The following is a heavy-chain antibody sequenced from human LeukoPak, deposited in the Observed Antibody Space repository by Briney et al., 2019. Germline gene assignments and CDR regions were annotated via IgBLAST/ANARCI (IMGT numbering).Heavy chain of an antibody. CDR1: GYTFTSYY. CDR2: INPSGGST. Sequence: ASVKVSCKASGYTFTSYYMHWVRQAPGQGLEWMGIINPSGGSTSYAQKFQGRVTMTRDTSTSTVYMELSSLRSEDTAVYYCAREMGHCSSTSCYKGEDYWGQGTLVTVSS. V-gene: IGHV1-46*01. D-gene: IGHD2-2*02. J-gene: IGHJ4*02. CDR3: AREMGHCSSTSCYKGEDY.